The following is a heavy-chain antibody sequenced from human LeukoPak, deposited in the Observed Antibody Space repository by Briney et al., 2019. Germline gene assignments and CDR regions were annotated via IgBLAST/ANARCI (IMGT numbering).Heavy chain of an antibody. CDR1: GGTCSSYA. CDR3: ARSAYESGYYTGAMDA. J-gene: IGHJ6*03. CDR2: IIPIFGTA. V-gene: IGHV1-69*05. D-gene: IGHD3-3*01. Sequence: SVKVSCKASGGTCSSYAISWVRQAPGQGLEWMGGIIPIFGTANYAQKFQGRVTITTDESTSTAYMELSSLRSEDTAVYYCARSAYESGYYTGAMDAWGKGTTVTVSS.